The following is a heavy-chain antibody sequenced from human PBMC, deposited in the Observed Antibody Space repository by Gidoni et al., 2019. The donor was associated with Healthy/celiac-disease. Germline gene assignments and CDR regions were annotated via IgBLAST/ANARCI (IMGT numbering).Heavy chain of an antibody. Sequence: EVQLLESGGGLVQPGGSLRLSCAASGFTFSSYAMRWVRQAPGQGLEWVSAISGSGGSTYYADSVKGRFTISRDNSKNTLYLQMNSLRAEDTAVYYCAKDFLVAAEAYYYYGMDVWGQGTTVTVSS. V-gene: IGHV3-23*01. J-gene: IGHJ6*02. CDR1: GFTFSSYA. CDR3: AKDFLVAAEAYYYYGMDV. CDR2: ISGSGGST. D-gene: IGHD5-12*01.